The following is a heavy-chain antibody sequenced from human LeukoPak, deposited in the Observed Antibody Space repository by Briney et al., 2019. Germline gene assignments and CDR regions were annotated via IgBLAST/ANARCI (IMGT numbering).Heavy chain of an antibody. CDR2: ISGSGGST. CDR1: GFTFSNAW. CDR3: AKGPRITMVRGVIPPYFDY. J-gene: IGHJ4*02. D-gene: IGHD3-10*01. V-gene: IGHV3-23*01. Sequence: GGSLRLSCAASGFTFSNAWMSWVRQAPGKGLEWVSAISGSGGSTYYADSVKGRFTISRDNSKNTLYLQMNSLRAEDTAVYYCAKGPRITMVRGVIPPYFDYWGQGTLVTVSS.